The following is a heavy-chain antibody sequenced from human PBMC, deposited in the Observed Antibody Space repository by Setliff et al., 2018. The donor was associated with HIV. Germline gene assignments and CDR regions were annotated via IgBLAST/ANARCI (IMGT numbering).Heavy chain of an antibody. Sequence: SETLSLTCAVYGGSFSAYSWNWVRQPPGKGLEWIGEINHSGSTNYNPSLKSRVAMSVDTSKNQFSLKLDSVTAADTAVYYCAKGVTLIRGPLEVWGFDSWGQGSLVTVS. CDR1: GGSFSAYS. CDR3: AKGVTLIRGPLEVWGFDS. J-gene: IGHJ4*02. D-gene: IGHD3-10*01. CDR2: INHSGST. V-gene: IGHV4-34*01.